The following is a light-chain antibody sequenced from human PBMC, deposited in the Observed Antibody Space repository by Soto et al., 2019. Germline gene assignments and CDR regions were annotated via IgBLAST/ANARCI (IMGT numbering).Light chain of an antibody. CDR2: EVS. CDR3: SSYTSSSTYV. J-gene: IGLJ1*01. Sequence: SVLTQPASVSRAAGKSITLSCTGSSSDAGRYNSVSSYQQHPGKAPKLMIYEVSNRPSGVSNRFSGSRSGNTASLTISGLQAADEADYYCSSYTSSSTYVFGTGTKVTVL. V-gene: IGLV2-14*01. CDR1: SSDAGRYNS.